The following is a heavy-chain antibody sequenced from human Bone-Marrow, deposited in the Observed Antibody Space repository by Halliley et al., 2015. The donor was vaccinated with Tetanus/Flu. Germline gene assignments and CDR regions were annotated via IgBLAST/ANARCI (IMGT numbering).Heavy chain of an antibody. J-gene: IGHJ6*02. CDR3: AITSSLTSGVYYYYYALDV. Sequence: TLSLTCTVSGASITRYYWTWIRQPPGKGLEWIGYVYYSGSTYYSPSLKSRVTISLDTSKNQFSLKLSSVTAADSAVYYCAITSSLTSGVYYYYYALDVWGQGTTVTVSS. CDR2: VYYSGST. CDR1: GASITRYY. V-gene: IGHV4-59*01. D-gene: IGHD2-2*01.